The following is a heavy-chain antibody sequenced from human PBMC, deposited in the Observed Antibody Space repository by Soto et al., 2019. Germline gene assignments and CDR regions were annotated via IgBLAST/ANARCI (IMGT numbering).Heavy chain of an antibody. CDR2: IGTAGDT. Sequence: GGSLRLSCAASGFTFSSYDMHWVRQATGKGLEWVSAIGTAGDTYYPGSVKGRFTISRENAKNSLYLQMNSLRAGDTAVYYCARQNKNYTVNDAFDIWGQGTMVTVSS. CDR1: GFTFSSYD. D-gene: IGHD3-3*01. V-gene: IGHV3-13*01. CDR3: ARQNKNYTVNDAFDI. J-gene: IGHJ3*02.